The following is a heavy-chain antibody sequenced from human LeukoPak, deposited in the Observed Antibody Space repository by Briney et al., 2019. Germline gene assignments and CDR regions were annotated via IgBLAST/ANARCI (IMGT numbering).Heavy chain of an antibody. CDR1: GLTVSSSY. CDR3: ARNILFAFDI. Sequence: PGGSLRLSCAASGLTVSSSYMSWVRQAPGKGLEWGSITYNDGSPYYADSMKGRFTISRDNSKNTLYLQVNSLRAEDTAMYYCARNILFAFDIWGQGTMVTVSS. D-gene: IGHD2/OR15-2a*01. CDR2: TYNDGSP. J-gene: IGHJ3*02. V-gene: IGHV3-53*01.